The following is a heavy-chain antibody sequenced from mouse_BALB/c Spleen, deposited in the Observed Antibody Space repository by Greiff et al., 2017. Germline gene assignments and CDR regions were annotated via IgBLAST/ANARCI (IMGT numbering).Heavy chain of an antibody. CDR1: GFTFNTYA. Sequence: EVQLVESGGGLVQPKGSLKLSCAASGFTFNTYAMNWVRQAPGKGLEWVARIRSKSNNYATYYADSVKDRFTISRADSQSMLYLQMNNLKTEDTAMYYCVREYGNYVTWFAYWGQGTLVTVSA. V-gene: IGHV10-1*02. CDR2: IRSKSNNYAT. J-gene: IGHJ3*01. CDR3: VREYGNYVTWFAY. D-gene: IGHD2-10*02.